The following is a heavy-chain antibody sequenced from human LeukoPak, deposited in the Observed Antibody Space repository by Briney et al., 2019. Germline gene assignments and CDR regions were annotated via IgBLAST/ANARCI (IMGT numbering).Heavy chain of an antibody. CDR2: IYYSGST. CDR1: GGSISSYY. Sequence: PSETLSLTCTVSGGSISSYYWSWIRQPPGKGLEWIGYIYYSGSTNYNPSLKSRVTISVGTSKNQFSLKLSSVTAADTAVYYCARLLNAPLRGAFDIWGQGTMVTVSS. V-gene: IGHV4-59*01. D-gene: IGHD2-15*01. CDR3: ARLLNAPLRGAFDI. J-gene: IGHJ3*02.